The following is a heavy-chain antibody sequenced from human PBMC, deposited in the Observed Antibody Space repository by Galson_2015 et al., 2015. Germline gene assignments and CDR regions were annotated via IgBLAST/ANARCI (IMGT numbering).Heavy chain of an antibody. CDR3: TRGTLSSCCYDY. CDR2: INGYNGYT. Sequence: SVKVSCKASGFTFTNYGIAWVRQAPGQGLEWMGWINGYNGYTKYAQTLQGRVTVTTDTSTNVAYMELRGLRSDDTAVYYCTRGTLSSCCYDYWGQGTRVTVSS. J-gene: IGHJ4*02. D-gene: IGHD6-13*01. CDR1: GFTFTNYG. V-gene: IGHV1-18*04.